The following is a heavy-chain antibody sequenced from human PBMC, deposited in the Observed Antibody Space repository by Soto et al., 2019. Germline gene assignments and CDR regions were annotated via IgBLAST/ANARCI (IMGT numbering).Heavy chain of an antibody. J-gene: IGHJ4*02. CDR2: IYYSGST. CDR1: GGSISSYY. CDR3: ARDRQDYDSSGLLDY. Sequence: PSETLSLTCTVSGGSISSYYWSWIRQPPGKGLEWIGDIYYSGSTNYNPSLKSRVTISVDTSKNQFSLKLSSVTAADTAVYYCARDRQDYDSSGLLDYWGQGTLVTVSS. V-gene: IGHV4-59*12. D-gene: IGHD3-22*01.